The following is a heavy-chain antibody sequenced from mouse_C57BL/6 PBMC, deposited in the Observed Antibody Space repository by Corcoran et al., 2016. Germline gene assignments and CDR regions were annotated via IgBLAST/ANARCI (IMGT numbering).Heavy chain of an antibody. CDR1: GYTFTTYG. CDR2: INTYSGVP. J-gene: IGHJ4*01. D-gene: IGHD2-5*01. CDR3: AKNYYSNRYYAMDY. Sequence: QIQLVQSGPELKKPGETVKISCKASGYTFTTYGMSWVKQAPGKGLKWMGWINTYSGVPTYADDFKGRFAFSLETSASTAYLQINNLKNEDTATYFCAKNYYSNRYYAMDYWGQGTSVTVSS. V-gene: IGHV9-3*01.